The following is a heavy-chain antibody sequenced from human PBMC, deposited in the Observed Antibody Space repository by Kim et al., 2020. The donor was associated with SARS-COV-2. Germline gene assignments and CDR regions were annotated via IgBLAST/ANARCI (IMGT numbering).Heavy chain of an antibody. Sequence: GGSLRLSCAASGFTFSSYGMHWVRQAPGKGLEWVAVIWYDGSNKYYADSVKGRFTISRDNSKNTLYLQMNSLRAEDTAVYYCARDNGNIVVAPAAILRNYYMDVWGKGTTVTVSS. CDR1: GFTFSSYG. D-gene: IGHD2-2*01. V-gene: IGHV3-33*01. CDR2: IWYDGSNK. CDR3: ARDNGNIVVAPAAILRNYYMDV. J-gene: IGHJ6*03.